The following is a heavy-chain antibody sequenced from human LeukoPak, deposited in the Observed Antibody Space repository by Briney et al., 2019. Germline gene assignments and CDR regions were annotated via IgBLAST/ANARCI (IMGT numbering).Heavy chain of an antibody. CDR1: GGSISSSNW. V-gene: IGHV4-4*02. D-gene: IGHD1-26*01. Sequence: SETLSLTCAVSGGSISSSNWWSWVRQPPGKGLEWIGEIYHSGSTNYNPSLKSRVTISVDKSKNQFSLKLSSVTAADTAVYYCARQGSGNYLSPVNYWGQGTLVTVSS. J-gene: IGHJ4*02. CDR2: IYHSGST. CDR3: ARQGSGNYLSPVNY.